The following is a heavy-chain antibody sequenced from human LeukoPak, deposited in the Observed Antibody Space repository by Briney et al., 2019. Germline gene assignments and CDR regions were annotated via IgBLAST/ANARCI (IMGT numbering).Heavy chain of an antibody. CDR1: GGSFSGYY. Sequence: SSETLSLTCAVYGGSFSGYYWSWIRQPPGKGLEWIGEINHSGSANYNPSLKSRVTISVDTSKNQFSLKLSSVTAADTAVYYCACYYGSGSDRHWFDPWGQGTLVTVSS. J-gene: IGHJ5*02. V-gene: IGHV4-34*01. CDR3: ACYYGSGSDRHWFDP. CDR2: INHSGSA. D-gene: IGHD3-10*01.